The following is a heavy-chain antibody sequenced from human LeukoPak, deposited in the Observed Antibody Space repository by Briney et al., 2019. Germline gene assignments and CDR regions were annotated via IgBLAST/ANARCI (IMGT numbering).Heavy chain of an antibody. V-gene: IGHV1-46*01. J-gene: IGHJ3*02. CDR2: INPSGGST. Sequence: ASARLSCKASGYTFTSYYMHWVRQAPGQGLEWMGIINPSGGSTSYAQKFQGRVTMTRDTSTSTVYMELSSLRSEDTAVYYCARVKPNYYDSSAYGTFDIWGQGTIVSVSS. CDR1: GYTFTSYY. D-gene: IGHD3-22*01. CDR3: ARVKPNYYDSSAYGTFDI.